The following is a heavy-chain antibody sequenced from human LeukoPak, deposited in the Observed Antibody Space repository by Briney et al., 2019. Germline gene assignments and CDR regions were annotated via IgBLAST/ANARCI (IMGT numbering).Heavy chain of an antibody. CDR3: ARDADPYDSSGWLVY. CDR1: GYSFTSYW. V-gene: IGHV1-2*02. D-gene: IGHD3-22*01. J-gene: IGHJ4*02. Sequence: GESLKISCKGSGYSFTSYWIGWVRQATGQGLEWMGWINPNSGGTNYAQKFQGRVTMTRDTSVSTAYMELSRLRSDDTAVYYCARDADPYDSSGWLVYWGQGTLVTVSS. CDR2: INPNSGGT.